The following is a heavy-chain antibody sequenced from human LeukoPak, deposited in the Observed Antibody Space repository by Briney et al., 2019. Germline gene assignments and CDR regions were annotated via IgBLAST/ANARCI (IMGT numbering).Heavy chain of an antibody. D-gene: IGHD3-22*01. V-gene: IGHV3-48*01. Sequence: PGGSLRLSCAASGFTFSSYSMNWVRQAPGKGLEWVSYISSSSSTIYYADSVKGRFTISSDNSKNTLYLQMNSLRAEDTAVYYCAKGGYYYESPNEGYWGQGTLVTVSS. CDR2: ISSSSSTI. J-gene: IGHJ4*02. CDR3: AKGGYYYESPNEGY. CDR1: GFTFSSYS.